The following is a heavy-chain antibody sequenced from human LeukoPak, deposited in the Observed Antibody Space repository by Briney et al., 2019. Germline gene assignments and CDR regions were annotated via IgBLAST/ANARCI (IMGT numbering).Heavy chain of an antibody. Sequence: GGSLRLSCAASGFTISSNYMSWVRQAPGKGLEWVSVIRSGGITYYADSVKGRFTISRDNSKNTLYLQMNSLRAEDTAVYYCARSIPAAGIDFWGQGTLVTVSS. CDR3: ARSIPAAGIDF. CDR2: IRSGGIT. CDR1: GFTISSNY. V-gene: IGHV3-53*01. D-gene: IGHD2-2*01. J-gene: IGHJ4*02.